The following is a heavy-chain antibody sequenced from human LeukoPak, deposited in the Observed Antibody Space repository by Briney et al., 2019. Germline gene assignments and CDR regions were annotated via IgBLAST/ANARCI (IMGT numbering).Heavy chain of an antibody. CDR2: TYYRSKWYN. CDR3: ARGVTTNEQIAN. D-gene: IGHD4-17*01. Sequence: SQTLSLTCATSGDSVSSNSAAWNWIRQSPSRGLEWLGRTYYRSKWYNDYAVSVKSRITINPDTSKNQFSLQPNSVTPEDTAVYYCARGVTTNEQIANWGQGTLVTVSS. J-gene: IGHJ4*02. CDR1: GDSVSSNSAA. V-gene: IGHV6-1*01.